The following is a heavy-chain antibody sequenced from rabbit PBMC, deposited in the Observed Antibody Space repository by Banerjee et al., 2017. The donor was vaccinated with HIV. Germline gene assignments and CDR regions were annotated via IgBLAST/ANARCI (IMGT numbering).Heavy chain of an antibody. V-gene: IGHV1S8*01. D-gene: IGHD7-1*01. J-gene: IGHJ4*01. CDR3: ARGDGAYAGYDGL. Sequence: ASWVNGRFTISRENTQNTLYLQLNSLTAADTATYFCARGDGAYAGYDGLWGPGTLVTVS.